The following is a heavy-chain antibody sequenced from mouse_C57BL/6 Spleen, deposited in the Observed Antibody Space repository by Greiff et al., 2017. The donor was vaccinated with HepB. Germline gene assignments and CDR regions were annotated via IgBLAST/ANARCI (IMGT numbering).Heavy chain of an antibody. CDR1: GYTFTSYW. CDR2: IDPSDSYT. CDR3: ARVYSNQHFDV. Sequence: QVQLQQPGAELVKPGASVKLSCKASGYTFTSYWMQWVKQRPGQGLEWIGEIDPSDSYTNYNQKFKGKATLTVDTSSSTAYMQLSSLTSEDSAVYYCARVYSNQHFDVWGTGTTVTVSS. J-gene: IGHJ1*03. D-gene: IGHD2-5*01. V-gene: IGHV1-50*01.